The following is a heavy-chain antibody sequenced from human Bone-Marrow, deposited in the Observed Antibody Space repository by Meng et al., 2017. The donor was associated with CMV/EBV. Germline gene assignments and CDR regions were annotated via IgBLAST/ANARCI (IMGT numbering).Heavy chain of an antibody. CDR2: ISSNGGST. Sequence: GESLKISCAASGFTFSSFAMHWVRQAPGKGLEYVSAISSNGGSTYYADSVKGRFTISRDNSKNTLYLQMGSLRAEDMAVYYCARDNWGPDYWGQGTLGTFSS. CDR3: ARDNWGPDY. D-gene: IGHD7-27*01. CDR1: GFTFSSFA. V-gene: IGHV3-64*02. J-gene: IGHJ4*02.